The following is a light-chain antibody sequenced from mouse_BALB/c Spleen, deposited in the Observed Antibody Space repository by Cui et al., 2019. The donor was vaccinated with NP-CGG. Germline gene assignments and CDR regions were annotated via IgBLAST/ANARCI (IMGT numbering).Light chain of an antibody. V-gene: IGLV1*01. CDR3: ALWYSNHWV. J-gene: IGLJ1*01. CDR2: GTN. CDR1: TGAVTTNNY. Sequence: QAGLTRESATTTSPGETVTLTCRSSTGAVTTNNYANWVQEKPDHLFTGLIGGTNNRVPGVPARFSGSLIGDKAALTITGAQTEDEAIYFCALWYSNHWVFGGGTKLTVL.